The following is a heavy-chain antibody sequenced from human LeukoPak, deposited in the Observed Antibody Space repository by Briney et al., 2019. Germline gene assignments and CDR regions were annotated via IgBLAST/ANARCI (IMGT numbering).Heavy chain of an antibody. CDR2: ISNTGNSI. CDR3: ASSGSYGY. V-gene: IGHV3-11*01. Sequence: GGSLRLSCVASGFTFSDFYMSWIRQAPGKGLEWVSYISNTGNSIYYADSVKGRFTISRDNARNSLYLQMNSLRAEDTAVYYCASSGSYGYWGQGTLVTVSS. D-gene: IGHD3-10*01. CDR1: GFTFSDFY. J-gene: IGHJ4*02.